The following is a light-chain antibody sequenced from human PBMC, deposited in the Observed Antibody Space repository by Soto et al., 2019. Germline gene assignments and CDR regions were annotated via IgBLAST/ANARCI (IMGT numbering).Light chain of an antibody. CDR1: NSDIGSNT. Sequence: QSVLTQPPSASGAPGQGVTISCSGRNSDIGSNTVSWYQQLSETAPKLLIYSDNQRPSGVPARFSGSKSGTSASLAISGLQSEDEADYYCAAWDDRLNGYVFGTGTKVTVL. J-gene: IGLJ1*01. V-gene: IGLV1-44*01. CDR2: SDN. CDR3: AAWDDRLNGYV.